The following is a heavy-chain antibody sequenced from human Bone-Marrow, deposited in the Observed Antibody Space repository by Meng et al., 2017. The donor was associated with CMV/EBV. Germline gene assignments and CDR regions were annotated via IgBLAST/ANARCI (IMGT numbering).Heavy chain of an antibody. V-gene: IGHV1-69*10. J-gene: IGHJ5*02. CDR1: GGTFSSYA. Sequence: SVKVSRKASGGTFSSYAISWVRQAPGQGLEWMGGIIPILGIANYAQKFQGRVTITADKSTSTAYMELSSLRSEDTAVDYCARKEQLALGSEWFDPWGQGTLVTASS. CDR2: IIPILGIA. D-gene: IGHD6-6*01. CDR3: ARKEQLALGSEWFDP.